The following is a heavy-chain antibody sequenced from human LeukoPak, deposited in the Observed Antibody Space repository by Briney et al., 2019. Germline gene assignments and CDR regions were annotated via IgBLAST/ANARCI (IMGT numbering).Heavy chain of an antibody. V-gene: IGHV4-59*01. J-gene: IGHJ5*02. CDR1: GGSISSYY. CDR3: ARDNPGIAAAGTFVP. CDR2: IYYSGST. Sequence: SETLSLTCTVSGGSISSYYWSWIRQPPGKGLEWIGYIYYSGSTNYNPSLKSRVTISVDTSKNQFSLKLSSVTAADTAVYYCARDNPGIAAAGTFVPWGQGTLVTVSS. D-gene: IGHD6-13*01.